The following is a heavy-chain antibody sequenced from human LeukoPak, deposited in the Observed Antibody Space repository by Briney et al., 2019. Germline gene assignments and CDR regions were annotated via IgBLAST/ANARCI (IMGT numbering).Heavy chain of an antibody. J-gene: IGHJ4*02. CDR3: ARRRCSSTGCYTPNYFDY. Sequence: GGSLRLSCAASGFTFNSYGMNWVRQAPGKGLEWVASIKQDGSEKYYVDSVKGRFTISRDNTKSSLCLQMNSLRAEDTAVYYCARRRCSSTGCYTPNYFDYWGQGTLVTVSS. D-gene: IGHD2-2*02. CDR1: GFTFNSYG. V-gene: IGHV3-7*01. CDR2: IKQDGSEK.